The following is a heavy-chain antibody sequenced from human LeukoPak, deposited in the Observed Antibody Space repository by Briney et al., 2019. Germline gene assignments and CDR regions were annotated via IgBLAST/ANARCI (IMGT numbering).Heavy chain of an antibody. CDR1: GFTFSSYS. CDR2: IKQDGSEK. J-gene: IGHJ3*02. Sequence: GGSLRLSCAASGFTFSSYSMNWVRQAPGKGLEWVANIKQDGSEKYYVDSVKGRFTISRDNAKNSLYLQMNSLRAEDTAVYYCAREGTTVTPDAFDIWGQGTMVTVSS. CDR3: AREGTTVTPDAFDI. D-gene: IGHD4-17*01. V-gene: IGHV3-7*01.